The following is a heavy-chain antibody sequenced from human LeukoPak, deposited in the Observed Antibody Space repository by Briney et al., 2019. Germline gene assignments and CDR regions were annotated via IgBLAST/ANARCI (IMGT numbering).Heavy chain of an antibody. J-gene: IGHJ5*02. D-gene: IGHD6-13*01. CDR1: GYTFTSYG. Sequence: GASVKVSCKASGYTFTSYGISWVRQAPGQGLEWMGWISAYNGNTNYAQKLQGRVTMTTDTSTSTAYMELRSLRSDDTAVYYCARDKSSSGSLPPQTGFAPGGKEPRVT. V-gene: IGHV1-18*01. CDR2: ISAYNGNT. CDR3: ARDKSSSGSLPPQTGFAP.